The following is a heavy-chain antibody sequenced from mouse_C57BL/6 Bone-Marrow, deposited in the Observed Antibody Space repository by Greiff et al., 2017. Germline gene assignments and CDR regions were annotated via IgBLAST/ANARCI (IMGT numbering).Heavy chain of an antibody. CDR1: GYTFTSYW. CDR2: IDPSDSET. CDR3: SRYPLYYGSSSYFDY. J-gene: IGHJ2*01. Sequence: QVQLQQPGAELVRPGSSVKLSCKASGYTFTSYWMHWVKQRPIQGLEWIGNIDPSDSETHYNQKFKDKATLTVDKSSSTAYMQLSSLTSEDSAVYYCSRYPLYYGSSSYFDYWGQGTTLTVSS. D-gene: IGHD1-1*01. V-gene: IGHV1-52*01.